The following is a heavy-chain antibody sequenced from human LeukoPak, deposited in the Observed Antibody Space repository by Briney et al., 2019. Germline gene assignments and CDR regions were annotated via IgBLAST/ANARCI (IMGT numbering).Heavy chain of an antibody. CDR2: LSASGGGT. CDR1: GLTFSNFA. J-gene: IGHJ5*02. CDR3: AKESDSGYHSEGPKT. V-gene: IGHV3-23*01. Sequence: PGGSLRLSCAASGLTFSNFAMTWVRQTPGKGLEWVSALSASGGGTFYAPFVKGRFTISRDNSKNTVSLQMNSLRAEDTAVYSCAKESDSGYHSEGPKTWGLGTLVTVSS. D-gene: IGHD5-12*01.